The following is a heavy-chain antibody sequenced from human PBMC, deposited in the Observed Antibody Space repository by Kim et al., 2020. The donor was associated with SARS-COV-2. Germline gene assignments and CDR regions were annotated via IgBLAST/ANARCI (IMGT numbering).Heavy chain of an antibody. V-gene: IGHV4-61*01. CDR1: GGSVSSGSYY. D-gene: IGHD3-22*01. CDR3: ARGTHRYYYDSSVASDY. CDR2: IYYSGST. J-gene: IGHJ4*02. Sequence: SETLSLTCTVSGGSVSSGSYYWSWIRQPPGKGLEWIGYIYYSGSTNYNPSLKSRVTISVDTSKNQFSLKLSSVTAADTAVYYCARGTHRYYYDSSVASDYWGQGTLVTVSS.